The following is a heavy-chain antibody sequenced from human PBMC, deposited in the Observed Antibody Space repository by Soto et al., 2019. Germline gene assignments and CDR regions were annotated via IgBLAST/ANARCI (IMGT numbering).Heavy chain of an antibody. CDR2: ISSSGSTI. Sequence: EVQLVESGGGLVQPGGSLRLSCAASGFTFSSYEMNWVRQAPGQGLEWVSYISSSGSTIYYAGSVKGRFTTSRDNAKNSLYLQMNSLRAEDTAVYYCARVGGNFFRSPDYYYYGMDVWGQGTTVTVSS. D-gene: IGHD1-26*01. CDR1: GFTFSSYE. CDR3: ARVGGNFFRSPDYYYYGMDV. J-gene: IGHJ6*02. V-gene: IGHV3-48*03.